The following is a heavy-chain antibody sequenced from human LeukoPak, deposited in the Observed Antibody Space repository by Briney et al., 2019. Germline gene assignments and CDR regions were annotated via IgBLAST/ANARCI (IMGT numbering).Heavy chain of an antibody. V-gene: IGHV3-21*06. Sequence: GGSLRLSCAASGFTFSSYSMNWVRQAPGKGLEWVSSISPRSDCIYYADSLKGRFTISRDNAKDSLYLQMNSLRAEDTAVYYCSRGGTDDPFNSWGQGTLVTVSS. CDR2: ISPRSDCI. CDR1: GFTFSSYS. CDR3: SRGGTDDPFNS. J-gene: IGHJ4*02. D-gene: IGHD1-1*01.